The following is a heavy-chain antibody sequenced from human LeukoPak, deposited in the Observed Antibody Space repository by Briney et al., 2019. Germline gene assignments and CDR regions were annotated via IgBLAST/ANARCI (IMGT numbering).Heavy chain of an antibody. V-gene: IGHV1-24*01. J-gene: IGHJ4*02. CDR2: FDPEDGET. CDR3: ATLGGPYCGGDCYSDY. Sequence: ASVKVSCKVSGYTLTELSMHWVRQAPGKGLEWMGGFDPEDGETIYAQKFQGRVTMTEDTSTDTAYMELSSLRSEDTAVYYCATLGGPYCGGDCYSDYWGQGTLVAASS. CDR1: GYTLTELS. D-gene: IGHD2-21*02.